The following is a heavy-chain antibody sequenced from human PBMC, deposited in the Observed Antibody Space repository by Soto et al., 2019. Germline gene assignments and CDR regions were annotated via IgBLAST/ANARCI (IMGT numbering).Heavy chain of an antibody. J-gene: IGHJ4*02. Sequence: EVQLVESGGGLIQPGGSLRLSCAASGFTVSSNYMSWVRQAPGKGLEWVPVIYSGGSTYYADSVKGRFTISRDNSKNTLYLQMNSLRAEDTAVYYCAREGHDSSGYYSFDYWGQGTLVTVSS. CDR2: IYSGGST. V-gene: IGHV3-53*01. D-gene: IGHD3-22*01. CDR1: GFTVSSNY. CDR3: AREGHDSSGYYSFDY.